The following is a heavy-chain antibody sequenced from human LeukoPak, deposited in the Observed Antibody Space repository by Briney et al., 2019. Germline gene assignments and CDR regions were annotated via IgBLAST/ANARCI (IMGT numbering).Heavy chain of an antibody. J-gene: IGHJ5*02. D-gene: IGHD3-22*01. CDR3: ARPYYYDSRIDP. CDR2: TYYSGST. CDR1: GGSISSGDYY. V-gene: IGHV4-30-4*01. Sequence: SETLSLTCTVSGGSISSGDYYWSWIRQPPGKGLEWIGYTYYSGSTFYNPSLKSRATISVDTSKNQFSLKLTSVTAADTAVYYCARPYYYDSRIDPWGQGTLVTVSS.